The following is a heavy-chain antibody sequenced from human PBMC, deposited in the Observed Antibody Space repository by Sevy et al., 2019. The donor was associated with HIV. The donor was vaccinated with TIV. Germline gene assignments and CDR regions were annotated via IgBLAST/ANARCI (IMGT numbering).Heavy chain of an antibody. CDR1: GGSIGSNSFY. Sequence: SETLSLTCTVSGGSIGSNSFYWGWIRQPPGKELEWIGTVSYGGSTYYNPSLRSRVTISVDASKNQFSLKLSSVTAAETVVYYCARQKVRSAYYYDTSGRQGKADFDSWGQGTLVTVSS. CDR3: ARQKVRSAYYYDTSGRQGKADFDS. D-gene: IGHD3-22*01. CDR2: VSYGGST. V-gene: IGHV4-39*01. J-gene: IGHJ4*02.